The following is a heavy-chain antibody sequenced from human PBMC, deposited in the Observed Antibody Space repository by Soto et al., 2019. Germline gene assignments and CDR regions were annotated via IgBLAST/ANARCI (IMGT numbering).Heavy chain of an antibody. CDR1: GFTFSDYY. CDR2: ISSSGSTI. V-gene: IGHV3-11*01. Sequence: PGESLKISCAASGFTFSDYYMSWIRQAPGKGLEWVSYISSSGSTIYYADSVKGRFTISRDNAKNSLYLQMNSLRAEDTAVYYCARDLTGVGDYSLPTYYYYYMDVWGKGTTVTVSS. J-gene: IGHJ6*03. CDR3: ARDLTGVGDYSLPTYYYYYMDV. D-gene: IGHD4-4*01.